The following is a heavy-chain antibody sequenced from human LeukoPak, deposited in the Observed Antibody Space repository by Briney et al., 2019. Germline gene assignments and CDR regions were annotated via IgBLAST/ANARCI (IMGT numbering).Heavy chain of an antibody. V-gene: IGHV3-23*01. CDR1: GFTFTTYP. Sequence: GRSLRPSCAASGFTFTTYPISWVRQSAGNGLGWVSAMGGSVAGTYHADSVKGRVTISRDNSQNTLHLQMNSLRPEDTAVYYCAKGAVGPTSDFWGQGTLVTVS. CDR3: AKGAVGPTSDF. CDR2: MGGSVAGT. D-gene: IGHD3-16*01. J-gene: IGHJ4*02.